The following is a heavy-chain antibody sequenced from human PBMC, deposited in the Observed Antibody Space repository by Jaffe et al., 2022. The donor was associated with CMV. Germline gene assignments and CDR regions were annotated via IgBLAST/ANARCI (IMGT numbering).Heavy chain of an antibody. CDR3: VRGTMDY. V-gene: IGHV3-48*02. J-gene: IGHJ4*02. CDR1: GFTFSTYG. CDR2: ISASGGPT. Sequence: EVQLVESGGGLVQPGGSLTLSCGASGFTFSTYGMNWVRQAPGKGLEWVAHISASGGPTYYGDFVKGRFTISRDNARNSLSLQMNSLRDEDTAFYFCVRGTMDYWGQGTLVNVSS.